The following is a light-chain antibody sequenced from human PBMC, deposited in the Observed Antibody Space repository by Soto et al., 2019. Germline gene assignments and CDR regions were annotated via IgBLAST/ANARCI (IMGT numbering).Light chain of an antibody. CDR3: SSYAGSNNLI. Sequence: QSVLTQPASVSGSPGQSITISCTGTSTDVGGYNYVSWYQQHPGKAPKLLISDVSNRPSGVPDRFSGSKSGNTASLTVSGLQAEDEADYYCSSYAGSNNLIFGTGTKVTVL. J-gene: IGLJ1*01. CDR1: STDVGGYNY. CDR2: DVS. V-gene: IGLV2-8*01.